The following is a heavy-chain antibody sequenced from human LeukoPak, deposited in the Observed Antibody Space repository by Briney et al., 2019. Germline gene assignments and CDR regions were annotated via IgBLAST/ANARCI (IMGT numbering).Heavy chain of an antibody. D-gene: IGHD6-19*01. J-gene: IGHJ5*02. V-gene: IGHV1-18*01. Sequence: GASVKVSCKASGYTFTSYGISWVRQAPGQGRGGMGWISAYNGNTNYAQKLQGRVTMTTDTSTSTACMGLRSLRSDDTAVYYCARDRIAVAVNWFDPWGQGTLVTVSS. CDR2: ISAYNGNT. CDR3: ARDRIAVAVNWFDP. CDR1: GYTFTSYG.